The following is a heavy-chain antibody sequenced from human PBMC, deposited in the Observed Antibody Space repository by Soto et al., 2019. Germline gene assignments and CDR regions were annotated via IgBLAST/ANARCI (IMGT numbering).Heavy chain of an antibody. CDR2: ISGSGGST. CDR3: AKDAVRHRKPRDIVVVVAAPPFDY. Sequence: EVQLLESGGGLVQPGGSLRLSCAASGFTFSSYAMSWVRQAPGKGLEWVSAISGSGGSTYYADSVKGRFTISRDNSKNTLYLQMNSLRAEDTAVYYCAKDAVRHRKPRDIVVVVAAPPFDYWGQGTLVTVSS. J-gene: IGHJ4*02. V-gene: IGHV3-23*01. D-gene: IGHD2-15*01. CDR1: GFTFSSYA.